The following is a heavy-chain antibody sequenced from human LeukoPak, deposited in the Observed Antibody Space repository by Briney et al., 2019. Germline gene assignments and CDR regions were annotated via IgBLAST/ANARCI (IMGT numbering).Heavy chain of an antibody. CDR2: IYYSGNA. D-gene: IGHD3-10*01. CDR1: GGSISSSTYY. J-gene: IGHJ4*02. CDR3: ASLYSGFFDY. Sequence: PSETLSLTCTVSGGSISSSTYYWGWIRQPPGKGLEWIGNIYYSGNAYHNPSLKSRVTISVDTSKNQFSLKLSSVTAADTAVYYCASLYSGFFDYWGQGTLVTVSS. V-gene: IGHV4-39*01.